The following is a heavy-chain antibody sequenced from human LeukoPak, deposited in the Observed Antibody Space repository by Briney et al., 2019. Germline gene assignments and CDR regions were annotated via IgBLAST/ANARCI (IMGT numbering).Heavy chain of an antibody. V-gene: IGHV4-59*01. CDR3: ATRHRAVAPPLHF. J-gene: IGHJ4*02. Sequence: PSETLSLTCTVSGGSISSYYWSWIRQPPGKGLEWIGYIYYRGSTTYNPSLKSRVTISGAPSKNQFSLKGSSVTAAATSVNYCATRHRAVAPPLHFGGQGTRDSVST. D-gene: IGHD6-19*01. CDR2: IYYRGST. CDR1: GGSISSYY.